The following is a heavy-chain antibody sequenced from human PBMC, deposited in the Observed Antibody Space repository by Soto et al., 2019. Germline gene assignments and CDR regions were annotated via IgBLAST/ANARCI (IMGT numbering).Heavy chain of an antibody. CDR1: GGSFSGYY. CDR3: PGGGDPRMYYFAS. V-gene: IGHV4-34*01. J-gene: IGHJ4*01. Sequence: QVQLQQWGAGLLKPSETLSLTCAVYGGSFSGYYWSWIRQPPGKGLEWMGEINHSGSTNYNPSLKDQSTIPQTPPNLRSPGQRSSVPPRDPAVYSGPGGGDPRMYYFASGAKEP. CDR2: INHSGST. D-gene: IGHD3-16*01.